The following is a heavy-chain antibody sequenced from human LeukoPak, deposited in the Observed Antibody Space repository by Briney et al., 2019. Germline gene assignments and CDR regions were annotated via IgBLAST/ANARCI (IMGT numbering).Heavy chain of an antibody. CDR1: GGSFSGYY. D-gene: IGHD7-27*01. J-gene: IGHJ3*02. CDR2: INHSGST. Sequence: SETLSLTCAVYGGSFSGYYWSWIRQPPGKGLEWIGEINHSGSTNYNPSLKSRVTISVDTSKNQFSLKLSSVTAADTTVYYCARFGTLTGDPDAFDIWGQGTMVTASS. CDR3: ARFGTLTGDPDAFDI. V-gene: IGHV4-34*01.